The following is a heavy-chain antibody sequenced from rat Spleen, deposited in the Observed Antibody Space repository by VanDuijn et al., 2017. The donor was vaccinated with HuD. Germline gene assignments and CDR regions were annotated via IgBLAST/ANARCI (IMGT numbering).Heavy chain of an antibody. V-gene: IGHV10-10*01. CDR2: ISSKSHNYAT. J-gene: IGHJ2*01. Sequence: EVQVVESGGGLVQPKGSLKLSCAASGFDFNSYGMSWVRQAPGKGLDLVADISSKSHNYATFYADSVKDRFTISRDDSQSMVYLQMDNLKTEDTATYYCAGRSYYDGSYYPFDYWGQGVMVTVSA. CDR1: GFDFNSYG. CDR3: AGRSYYDGSYYPFDY. D-gene: IGHD1-12*02.